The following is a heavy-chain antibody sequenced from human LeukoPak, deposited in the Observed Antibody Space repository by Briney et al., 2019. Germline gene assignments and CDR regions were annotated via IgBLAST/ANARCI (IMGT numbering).Heavy chain of an antibody. Sequence: SETLSLTCTVSGVSISSSSYYWGWLRQPPGKGLEWIGGIYYSGSTYYDPSLKSRVTISVDTSKNQFSLKLSSVTAADTAVYYCASGEMATICVVGSLPFDYWGQGTLVTVSS. CDR1: GVSISSSSYY. V-gene: IGHV4-39*01. CDR3: ASGEMATICVVGSLPFDY. CDR2: IYYSGST. D-gene: IGHD5-24*01. J-gene: IGHJ4*02.